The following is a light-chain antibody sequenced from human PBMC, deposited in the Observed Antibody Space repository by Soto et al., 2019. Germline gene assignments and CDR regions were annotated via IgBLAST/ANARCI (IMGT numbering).Light chain of an antibody. CDR1: QGISSE. J-gene: IGKJ5*01. Sequence: DIQMTQSPSSESASVGDRVTITCRASQGISSELAWYQQKPGKAPKLLIYDASSLQSGVPSRSSGSGSGTDFKLTISSLQTEDCATYSCEQANSFPITSGNETRVE. V-gene: IGKV1-12*01. CDR3: EQANSFPIT. CDR2: DAS.